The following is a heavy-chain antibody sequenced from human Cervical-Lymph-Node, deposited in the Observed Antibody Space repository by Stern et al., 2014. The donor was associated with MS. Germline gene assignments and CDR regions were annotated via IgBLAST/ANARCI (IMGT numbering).Heavy chain of an antibody. Sequence: DQLVESGAEVKKPGASVTVSCKASGYTFTGYYMPWVRQAPGPGLEWKGWINPNSGGTNYAQKFQGWVTMTRDTSISTADMELSRLRSDDTAVYYCARGVWFGELLFHYYGMDVWGQGTTVTVSS. CDR3: ARGVWFGELLFHYYGMDV. CDR1: GYTFTGYY. V-gene: IGHV1-2*04. CDR2: INPNSGGT. D-gene: IGHD3-10*01. J-gene: IGHJ6*02.